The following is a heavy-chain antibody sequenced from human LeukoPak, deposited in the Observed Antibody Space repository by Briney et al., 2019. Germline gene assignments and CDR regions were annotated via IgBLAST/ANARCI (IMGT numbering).Heavy chain of an antibody. J-gene: IGHJ4*02. CDR2: IKQDGSEK. D-gene: IGHD3-3*01. Sequence: GGSLRLSCAASGFTFGSYWMSWVRQAPGKGLEWVANIKQDGSEKYYVDSVKGRFIISRDNTMNSLYLQMSSLRAEDTAVYYCATDRGWRTSGYYLYYFEYWGQGTLVTYSS. CDR3: ATDRGWRTSGYYLYYFEY. CDR1: GFTFGSYW. V-gene: IGHV3-7*01.